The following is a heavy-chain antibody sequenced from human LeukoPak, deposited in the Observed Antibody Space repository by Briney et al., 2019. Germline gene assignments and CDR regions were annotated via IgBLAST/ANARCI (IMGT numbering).Heavy chain of an antibody. Sequence: SETLSLTCTVSGVCVNSGSYYWTWIRQPAGQGLEWIGRISPSGSTNYNPSLNSRVTISLDTSKNQFSLNLSPVTGADTAVYYCARRYYETNGMDVWGEGTTVTISS. CDR3: ARRYYETNGMDV. D-gene: IGHD3-10*01. CDR2: ISPSGST. V-gene: IGHV4-61*02. CDR1: GVCVNSGSYY. J-gene: IGHJ6*04.